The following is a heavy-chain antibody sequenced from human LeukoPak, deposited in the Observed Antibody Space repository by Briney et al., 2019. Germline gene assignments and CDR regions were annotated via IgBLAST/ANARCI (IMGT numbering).Heavy chain of an antibody. CDR2: ISYDGSNK. CDR3: AKDKGREVVTAILFY. Sequence: GGSLRLSCAASGFTFSSYGMHWVRQAPGKGLEWVAVISYDGSNKYYADSVKGRFSISRDNSKNTLYLQMNSLRAEDTAVYYCAKDKGREVVTAILFYWGQGTLVTVSS. CDR1: GFTFSSYG. J-gene: IGHJ4*02. V-gene: IGHV3-30*18. D-gene: IGHD2-21*02.